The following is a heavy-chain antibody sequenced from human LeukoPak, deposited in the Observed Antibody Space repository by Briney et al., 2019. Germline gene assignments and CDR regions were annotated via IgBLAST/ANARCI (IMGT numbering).Heavy chain of an antibody. J-gene: IGHJ6*03. D-gene: IGHD2-21*02. CDR1: GGSISSYY. CDR3: ARLSVVTAIFSDYYYYMDV. CDR2: IYYSGST. V-gene: IGHV4-59*12. Sequence: PSETLSLTCTVSGGSISSYYWSWIRQPPGKGLEWIGYIYYSGSTNYNPSLKSRVTISVDTSKNQFSLKLSSVTAADTAVYYCARLSVVTAIFSDYYYYMDVWGKGTTVTISS.